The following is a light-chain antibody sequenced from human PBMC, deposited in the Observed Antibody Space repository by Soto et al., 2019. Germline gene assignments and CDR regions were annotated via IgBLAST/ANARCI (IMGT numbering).Light chain of an antibody. CDR1: SGHSNYA. CDR2: VNSDGSH. Sequence: QSVLTQSPSASASVGASVKLTCTLSSGHSNYAIAWHQQQPEKGPRYLMKVNSDGSHSKGDGIPDRFSGSSSGAERYLTISSLQSEDEADYYCQTWGTGIWVFGGGTQLTVL. V-gene: IGLV4-69*01. J-gene: IGLJ3*02. CDR3: QTWGTGIWV.